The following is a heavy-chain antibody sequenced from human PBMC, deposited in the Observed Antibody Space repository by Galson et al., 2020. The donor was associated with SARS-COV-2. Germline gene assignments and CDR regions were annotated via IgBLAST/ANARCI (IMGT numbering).Heavy chain of an antibody. CDR3: ARVGSAAGASSFDY. J-gene: IGHJ4*02. V-gene: IGHV1-2*04. D-gene: IGHD6-13*01. CDR1: GYTFTGYY. Sequence: ASVKVSCKASGYTFTGYYMHWVRQAPGQGLEWMRWINPNSGGTNYAQKFQGWVTMTRDTSISTAYMELSRLRSDDTAVYYCARVGSAAGASSFDYWGQGTLVTVSS. CDR2: INPNSGGT.